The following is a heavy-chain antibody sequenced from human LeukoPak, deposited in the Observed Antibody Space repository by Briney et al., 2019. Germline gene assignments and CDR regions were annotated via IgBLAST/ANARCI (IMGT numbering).Heavy chain of an antibody. CDR2: ISWNSGRL. V-gene: IGHV3-9*03. Sequence: GRCVSLSCAVSRLPFDQYAMHWARRAPRKGLVDVSGISWNSGRLGYADSVKGRFTISGDNAKNSLYLQMNSLGAEDMALYYCGKGNYGDGRPFDYWGQGTLVTVSS. J-gene: IGHJ4*02. D-gene: IGHD4-17*01. CDR1: RLPFDQYA. CDR3: GKGNYGDGRPFDY.